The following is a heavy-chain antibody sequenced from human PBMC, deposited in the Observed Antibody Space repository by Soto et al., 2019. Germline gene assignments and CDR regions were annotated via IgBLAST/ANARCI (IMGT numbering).Heavy chain of an antibody. Sequence: QVQLQESGPGLVKPSETLSLTCTVSGGSISSYYWSWIRQPPGKGLEWIGYIYYSGRTNYNPSLKSRVTKSVDTSRNQCSLKLSSVTAAATAVYYCARYMVRGVIDAFDIWGQGTMVTVSS. D-gene: IGHD3-10*01. CDR2: IYYSGRT. CDR3: ARYMVRGVIDAFDI. J-gene: IGHJ3*02. V-gene: IGHV4-59*01. CDR1: GGSISSYY.